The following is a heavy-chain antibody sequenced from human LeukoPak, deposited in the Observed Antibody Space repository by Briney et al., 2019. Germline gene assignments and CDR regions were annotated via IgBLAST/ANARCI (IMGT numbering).Heavy chain of an antibody. V-gene: IGHV3-33*08. Sequence: PGGSLRLSCAASGFTFSSYAMGWVRQAPGKGLEWVAVIWYDGSNKYYADSVKGRFTISRDNSKNTLYLQMNSLRAEDTAVYYCAREKPPPDFSSSWSRDAFDIWGQGTMVTVSS. D-gene: IGHD6-13*01. CDR1: GFTFSSYA. J-gene: IGHJ3*02. CDR3: AREKPPPDFSSSWSRDAFDI. CDR2: IWYDGSNK.